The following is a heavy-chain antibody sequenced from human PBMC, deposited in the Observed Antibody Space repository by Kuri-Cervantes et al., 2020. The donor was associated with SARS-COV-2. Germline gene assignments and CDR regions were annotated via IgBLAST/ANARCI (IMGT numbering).Heavy chain of an antibody. V-gene: IGHV3-30-3*01. J-gene: IGHJ6*03. CDR2: ISYDGSNK. CDR1: GFTFSSYA. Sequence: GESLKISCAASGFTFSSYAMHWVRQAPGKGLEWVAVISYDGSNKYYADSVKGRFTISRDNSKNTLYLQMNSLRAEDTAVYYCARDGVVVPAATNPPPYYYYYMDVWGKGTTVTVSS. D-gene: IGHD2-2*01. CDR3: ARDGVVVPAATNPPPYYYYYMDV.